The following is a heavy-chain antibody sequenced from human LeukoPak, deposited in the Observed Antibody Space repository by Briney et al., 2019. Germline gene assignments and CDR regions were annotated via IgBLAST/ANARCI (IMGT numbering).Heavy chain of an antibody. Sequence: SETLSLTCTVSGGSISSYYWSWIRQPPGKGLEWIGYIYYSGSTNYNPSLKSRVTISVDTSKNQFSLKLSSVTAADTAVYYCARNAVAGHYYYYGMDVWGQGTTVTVSS. CDR3: ARNAVAGHYYYYGMDV. CDR1: GGSISSYY. J-gene: IGHJ6*02. CDR2: IYYSGST. D-gene: IGHD6-19*01. V-gene: IGHV4-59*01.